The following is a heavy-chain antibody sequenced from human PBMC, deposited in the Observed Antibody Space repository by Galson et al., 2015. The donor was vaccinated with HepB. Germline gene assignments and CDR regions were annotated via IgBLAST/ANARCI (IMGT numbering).Heavy chain of an antibody. Sequence: SVKVSCKASGFTFTSSAMQWVRQARGQRLEWIGWIVVGSGNTNYAQKFQERVTITRDMSTSTAYMELSSLRSEDTAVYYCAAQGRYCSSTSCYGFDPWGQGTLVTVSS. V-gene: IGHV1-58*02. J-gene: IGHJ5*02. CDR1: GFTFTSSA. CDR2: IVVGSGNT. CDR3: AAQGRYCSSTSCYGFDP. D-gene: IGHD2-2*01.